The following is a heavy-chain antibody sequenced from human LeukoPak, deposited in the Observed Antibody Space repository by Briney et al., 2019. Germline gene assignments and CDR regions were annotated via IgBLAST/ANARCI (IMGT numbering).Heavy chain of an antibody. D-gene: IGHD4-17*01. CDR1: GRTFSSYA. CDR2: IIPILGIA. Sequence: SVKVSCKVSGRTFSSYAISWVRQAPRQGLEWMGRIIPILGIANYAQKFQGRVTITADKSTSTAYMELSSLRSEDTAVYYCARSVTGRAFDIWGQGTMVTVSS. CDR3: ARSVTGRAFDI. V-gene: IGHV1-69*04. J-gene: IGHJ3*02.